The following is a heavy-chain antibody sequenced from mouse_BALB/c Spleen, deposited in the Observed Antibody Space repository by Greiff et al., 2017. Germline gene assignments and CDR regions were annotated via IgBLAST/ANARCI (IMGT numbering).Heavy chain of an antibody. CDR2: IDPENGNT. Sequence: EVKPVESGAELVRPGALVKLSCKASGFNLKDYHMHWVKQRPEQGLEWIGWIDPENGNTIYDPKFQGKASITAATSSNTAYLQLSSLTSEDTAVYYCASGDFDVWGAGTTVTVSS. CDR1: GFNLKDYH. CDR3: ASGDFDV. V-gene: IGHV14-1*02. J-gene: IGHJ1*01. D-gene: IGHD3-2*02.